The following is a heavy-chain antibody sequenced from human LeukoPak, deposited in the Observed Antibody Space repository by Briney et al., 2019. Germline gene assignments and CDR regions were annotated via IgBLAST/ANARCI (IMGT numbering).Heavy chain of an antibody. CDR3: VKALSSTVTTKKKFDY. D-gene: IGHD4-17*01. CDR1: GFTFSTYA. Sequence: PGGSLRLSCSASGFTFSTYAMHWARQAPGKGLEYVSGISSNGGSTYYADSVKDRLTISRDNSKNTLYLQMSSLRPEDTAIYYCVKALSSTVTTKKKFDYWGQGTLVTVSS. CDR2: ISSNGGST. J-gene: IGHJ4*02. V-gene: IGHV3-64D*06.